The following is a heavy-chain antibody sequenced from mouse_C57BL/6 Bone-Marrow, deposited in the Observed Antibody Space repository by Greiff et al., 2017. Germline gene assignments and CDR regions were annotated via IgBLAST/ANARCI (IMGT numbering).Heavy chain of an antibody. CDR3: ARSDYGNYGFDY. V-gene: IGHV1-55*01. J-gene: IGHJ2*01. CDR2: IYPGSGST. CDR1: GYTFTSYW. Sequence: QVQLQQPGAELVKPGASVKMSCKASGYTFTSYWITWVKQRPGQGLEWIGDIYPGSGSTNYNEKFKRKATLTVDTSSSTAYMQLSSLTSEDSAVYYCARSDYGNYGFDYWGQGTTLTVSS. D-gene: IGHD2-1*01.